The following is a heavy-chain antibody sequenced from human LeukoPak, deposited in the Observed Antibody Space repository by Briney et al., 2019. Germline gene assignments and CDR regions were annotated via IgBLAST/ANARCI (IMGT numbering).Heavy chain of an antibody. D-gene: IGHD5-12*01. J-gene: IGHJ4*02. CDR2: ISSSGGTT. V-gene: IGHV3-23*01. Sequence: AGGSLRLSCAASGFTFTSYAMSWVRQAPGKGLEWVSAISSSGGTTYYADSVKGRFTISRDNSKNTLYMQMHSLRAEDTAVYYCAKALGSIVVTTTDYWGQGTLVTVSS. CDR1: GFTFTSYA. CDR3: AKALGSIVVTTTDY.